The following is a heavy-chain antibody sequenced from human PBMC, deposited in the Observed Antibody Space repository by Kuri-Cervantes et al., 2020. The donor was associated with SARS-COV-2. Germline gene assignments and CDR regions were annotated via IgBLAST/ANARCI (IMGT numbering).Heavy chain of an antibody. Sequence: LSLTCAASGFTFSSCAMHWVRLAPGKGLEWVAFISYDGSNEYYADSVGGRFTISRDNSNNTLYLQVNRLRAEDTVLYYCAKDRVGVLDSWGQGTQVTVSS. V-gene: IGHV3-30*01. J-gene: IGHJ5*01. CDR2: ISYDGSNE. CDR1: GFTFSSCA. D-gene: IGHD2-21*01. CDR3: AKDRVGVLDS.